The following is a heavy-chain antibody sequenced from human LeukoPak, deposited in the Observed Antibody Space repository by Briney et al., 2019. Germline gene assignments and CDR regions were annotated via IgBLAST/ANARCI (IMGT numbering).Heavy chain of an antibody. CDR1: GFTVSSNY. CDR3: AKGTLRGSSNWYHHGMDV. CDR2: ISDSGGRT. J-gene: IGHJ6*02. V-gene: IGHV3-23*01. D-gene: IGHD6-13*01. Sequence: PGGSLRLSCAASGFTVSSNYMSWVRQAPGKGLEWVSGISDSGGRTYNADSVKGRFTISRDNSKNTLYLQMNSLRVEDTAVYYCAKGTLRGSSNWYHHGMDVWGQGTTVTVSS.